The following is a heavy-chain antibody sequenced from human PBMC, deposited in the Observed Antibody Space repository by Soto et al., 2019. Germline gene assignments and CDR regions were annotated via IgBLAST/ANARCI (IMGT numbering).Heavy chain of an antibody. CDR1: GGTFSSYT. CDR2: IIPILGIA. J-gene: IGHJ5*02. CDR3: ARSHSSSWYGFDP. V-gene: IGHV1-69*02. D-gene: IGHD6-13*01. Sequence: QVQLVQSGAEVKKPGSSVKVSCKASGGTFSSYTISWVRQAPGQGLEWMGRIIPILGIANYAQKFQGRVTITADKSTSTVYMELSSQRSEDTAVYYCARSHSSSWYGFDPWGQGTLVTVSS.